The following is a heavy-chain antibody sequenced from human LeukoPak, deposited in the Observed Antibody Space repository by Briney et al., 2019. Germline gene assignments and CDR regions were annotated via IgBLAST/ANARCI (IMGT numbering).Heavy chain of an antibody. V-gene: IGHV4-31*03. J-gene: IGHJ4*02. CDR1: GDFIGSGSYY. D-gene: IGHD4/OR15-4a*01. CDR3: AASSGVTLGRF. Sequence: PSETLSLTCTVSGDFIGSGSYYYDWIRQHPGKGLEWIGYIYHTGIASYNPSLKSRVIMSVDKSMNLLSLKVSSLNAADTAVYYCAASSGVTLGRFWGQGTLVTVSS. CDR2: IYHTGIA.